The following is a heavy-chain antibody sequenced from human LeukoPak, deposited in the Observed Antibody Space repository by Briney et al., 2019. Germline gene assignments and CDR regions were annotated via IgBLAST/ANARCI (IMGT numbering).Heavy chain of an antibody. J-gene: IGHJ6*02. CDR3: AKVSGGGLYYDGMDV. CDR1: GFTFNNYA. CDR2: ISGSGGTT. D-gene: IGHD1-14*01. V-gene: IGHV3-23*01. Sequence: GGSLRLSCAASGFTFNNYAMNWVRQAPGKGLEWVSVISGSGGTTYYADSVKGRFTISRDSSKNTLYLQMDSLRAEDTAVYYCAKVSGGGLYYDGMDVWGQGTTVTVSS.